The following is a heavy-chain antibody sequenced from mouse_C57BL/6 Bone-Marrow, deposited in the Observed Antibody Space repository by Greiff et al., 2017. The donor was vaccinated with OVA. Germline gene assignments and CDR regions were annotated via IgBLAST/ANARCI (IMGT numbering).Heavy chain of an antibody. CDR1: GFTFSDYY. CDR2: INYDGSST. Sequence: EVKLVESEGGLVQPGSSMKLSCTASGFTFSDYYMAWVRQVPEKGLEWVANINYDGSSTYYLDSLKSRFIISRDNAKNILYLQMSSLNSEDTATYYCAREEVLLRYFDYWGQGTTLTVSS. D-gene: IGHD1-1*01. J-gene: IGHJ2*01. CDR3: AREEVLLRYFDY. V-gene: IGHV5-16*01.